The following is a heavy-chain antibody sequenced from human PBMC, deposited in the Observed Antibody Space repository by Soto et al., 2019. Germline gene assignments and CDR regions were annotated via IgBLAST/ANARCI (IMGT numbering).Heavy chain of an antibody. J-gene: IGHJ6*02. CDR2: IYYTGTT. D-gene: IGHD5-18*01. CDR1: GGSISSYY. V-gene: IGHV4-59*01. CDR3: ARNRGGYTYGYDYYSGMDV. Sequence: SETLSLTCTVSGGSISSYYWSWIRQPPGKGLDYIGYIYYTGTTKYNPSLKSRVTISIDTSKNQFSLKLSSVTAADTAVYYCARNRGGYTYGYDYYSGMDVWGQGTTVTVSS.